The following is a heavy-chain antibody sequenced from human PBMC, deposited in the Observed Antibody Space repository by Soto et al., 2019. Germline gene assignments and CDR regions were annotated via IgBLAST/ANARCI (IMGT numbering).Heavy chain of an antibody. CDR3: ARDADRGAIDY. J-gene: IGHJ4*02. Sequence: QVQLVESGGGVVQPGRSLRLSCAASGFTFSSYAMHWVRQAPGKGLEWVAVISYDGSNKYYADSVKGRFTISRDNSKNTLYLQMNSLRAEDTAVYYCARDADRGAIDYWGQGTLVTVSS. V-gene: IGHV3-30-3*01. D-gene: IGHD1-26*01. CDR1: GFTFSSYA. CDR2: ISYDGSNK.